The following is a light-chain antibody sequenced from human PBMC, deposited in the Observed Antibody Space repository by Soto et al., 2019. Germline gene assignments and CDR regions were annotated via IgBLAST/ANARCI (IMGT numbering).Light chain of an antibody. J-gene: IGKJ5*01. CDR1: QSISSY. V-gene: IGKV1-39*01. CDR2: AAS. CDR3: QQYYSFPT. Sequence: DIQMTQSPSSLSASVGDRVTITCRASQSISSYLNWYQQKPGKAPKLLIYAASSLQSGVPSRFSGSGSGAQFTLTISSLQPDDFATYYCQQYYSFPTFGQGTRLENK.